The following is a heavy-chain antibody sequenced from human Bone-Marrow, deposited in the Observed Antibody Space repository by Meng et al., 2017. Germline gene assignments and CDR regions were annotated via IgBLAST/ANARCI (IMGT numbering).Heavy chain of an antibody. D-gene: IGHD6-6*01. CDR1: GFTFSSYS. J-gene: IGHJ4*02. V-gene: IGHV3-21*01. Sequence: GGSLRLSCAASGFTFSSYSMNWVRQAPGKGLEWVSSISRSSSYIYYADSVKGRFTISRDNAKNSLYLQMNSLRAEDTAVYYCASSIAARSGFDYWGQGTLVTVSS. CDR3: ASSIAARSGFDY. CDR2: ISRSSSYI.